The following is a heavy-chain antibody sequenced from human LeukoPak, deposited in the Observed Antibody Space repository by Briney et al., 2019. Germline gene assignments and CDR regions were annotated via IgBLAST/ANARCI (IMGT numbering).Heavy chain of an antibody. CDR2: INSDGSRI. Sequence: PGGSLRLSCAASGFTFSSYGMYWVRQAPGKGLVWVSRINSDGSRISYADSVKGRFTISRDNAKNTLYLQMNSLRAEDTAVYYCASLFSAATPSVDYWGQGTLVTVSS. CDR1: GFTFSSYG. D-gene: IGHD2-15*01. CDR3: ASLFSAATPSVDY. V-gene: IGHV3-74*01. J-gene: IGHJ4*02.